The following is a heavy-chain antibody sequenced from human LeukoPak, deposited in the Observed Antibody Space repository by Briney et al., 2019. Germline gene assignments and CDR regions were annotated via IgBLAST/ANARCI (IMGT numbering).Heavy chain of an antibody. CDR3: ARGGPTWLGY. D-gene: IGHD3-16*01. J-gene: IGHJ4*02. CDR2: IHSDGTAT. V-gene: IGHV3-74*01. CDR1: GFTFSTYW. Sequence: GGSLRLSCAASGFTFSTYWMHWVRQVPGKGLVWVSRIHSDGTATNYADSVKGRFTISRDNAKNTLYLQMNSLRAEDTAVYYCARGGPTWLGYWGQGTLVTVFS.